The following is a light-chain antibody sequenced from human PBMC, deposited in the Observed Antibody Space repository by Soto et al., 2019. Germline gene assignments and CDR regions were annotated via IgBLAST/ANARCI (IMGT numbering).Light chain of an antibody. CDR2: GAS. CDR3: QQYGRAPIT. CDR1: QSVSNY. Sequence: EIVLTQSPDTLSLSPGERATLSCRASQSVSNYLAWYQQKPGQAPRLLIYGASSRATGIPDRFIGSGSGTDFTLTISRLEPEDFAVYACQQYGRAPITFGQGTRLEIK. J-gene: IGKJ5*01. V-gene: IGKV3-20*01.